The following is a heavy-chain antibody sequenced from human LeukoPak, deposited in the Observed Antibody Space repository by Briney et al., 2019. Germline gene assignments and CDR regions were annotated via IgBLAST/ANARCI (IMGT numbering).Heavy chain of an antibody. D-gene: IGHD4-17*01. CDR3: ARGPTTVTTSRYYYYMDV. V-gene: IGHV4-34*01. Sequence: SETLSLTCAVYGGSFSGYYWSWIRQPPGKGLEWIGKINHSGSTNYNPSLKSRVTISVDTSKNQFSLKLSSVTAADTAVYYCARGPTTVTTSRYYYYMDVWAKGTTVTVSS. CDR2: INHSGST. CDR1: GGSFSGYY. J-gene: IGHJ6*03.